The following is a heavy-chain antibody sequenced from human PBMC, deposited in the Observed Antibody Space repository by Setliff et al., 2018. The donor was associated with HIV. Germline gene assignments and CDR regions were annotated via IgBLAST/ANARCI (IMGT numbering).Heavy chain of an antibody. Sequence: PSETLSLTCTVSDVSIGAYYWSWIRQPPGKGLEWIGDIFYTGSTNYNPSLKSRVTISIDTSKNQFSLKLSSVTAADTAVYYCARQRGGRVTIFGVSGGWFDPWGQGTLVTSPQ. J-gene: IGHJ5*02. V-gene: IGHV4-59*08. D-gene: IGHD3-3*01. CDR3: ARQRGGRVTIFGVSGGWFDP. CDR2: IFYTGST. CDR1: DVSIGAYY.